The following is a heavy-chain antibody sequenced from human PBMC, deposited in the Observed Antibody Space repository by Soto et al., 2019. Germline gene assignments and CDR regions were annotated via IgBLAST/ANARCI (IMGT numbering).Heavy chain of an antibody. V-gene: IGHV4-4*07. CDR1: GGSISSYY. Sequence: KPSETLSLTCTVSGGSISSYYWSWIRQPAGKGLEWIGRIYTSGSTNYNPSLKSRVTMSVDTSKNQFSLKLSSVTAADTAVYYCARDRRGYSSSSQPYYFDYWGQGTPVTVYS. J-gene: IGHJ4*02. D-gene: IGHD6-6*01. CDR2: IYTSGST. CDR3: ARDRRGYSSSSQPYYFDY.